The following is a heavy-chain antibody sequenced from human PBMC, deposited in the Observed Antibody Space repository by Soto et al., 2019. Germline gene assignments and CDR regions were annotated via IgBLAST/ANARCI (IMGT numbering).Heavy chain of an antibody. CDR2: ISGSGGSI. J-gene: IGHJ4*02. CDR3: AKDQRNQPRFCSAGRCYSWIY. V-gene: IGHV3-23*01. CDR1: GFTFSSYA. Sequence: EVQLLESGGGLVQPGGSLTLSCAASGFTFSSYAMSWVRQAPGKGLEWVSTISGSGGSIFYTDSVKGRFTISRDNSQNTLYRHICSLSADDTARYFCAKDQRNQPRFCSAGRCYSWIYWGQGTLVTVSS. D-gene: IGHD2-15*01.